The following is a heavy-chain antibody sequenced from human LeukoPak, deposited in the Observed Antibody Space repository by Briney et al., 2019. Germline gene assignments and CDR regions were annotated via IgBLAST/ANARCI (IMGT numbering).Heavy chain of an antibody. V-gene: IGHV4-59*01. CDR1: GGSISSYY. CDR3: ARELMREKGYYGSGSYENFDL. J-gene: IGHJ2*01. Sequence: SETLSLTCTVSGGSISSYYWSWIRKPPGKGLEWIGYIYYSGSTNYNPSLKSRVTISVDTSKNQFSLKLSSVTAADTAVYYCARELMREKGYYGSGSYENFDLWGRGTLVTVSS. D-gene: IGHD3-10*01. CDR2: IYYSGST.